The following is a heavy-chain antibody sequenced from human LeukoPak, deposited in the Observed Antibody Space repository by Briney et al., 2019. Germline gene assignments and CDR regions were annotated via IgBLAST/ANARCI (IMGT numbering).Heavy chain of an antibody. D-gene: IGHD3-10*01. CDR2: ISSSSSTI. CDR3: ARDPYGSGSYYYYYYYMDV. CDR1: GFTFSSYE. V-gene: IGHV3-48*01. Sequence: GGSLRLSCAASGFTFSSYEMNWVRQAPGKGLEWVSYISSSSSTIYYADSVKGRFTISRDNAKNSLYLQMNSLRAEDTAVYYCARDPYGSGSYYYYYYYMDVWGKGTTVTVSS. J-gene: IGHJ6*03.